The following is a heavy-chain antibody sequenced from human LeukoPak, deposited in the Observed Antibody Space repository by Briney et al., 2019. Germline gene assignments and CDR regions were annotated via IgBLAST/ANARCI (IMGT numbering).Heavy chain of an antibody. V-gene: IGHV3-30-3*01. CDR1: GFTFSSYA. Sequence: GRSLRLSCAASGFTFSSYAMHWVRQAPGKGLEWVAVISYDGSNKYYADSVKGRVTISRDNSKNTLYLQMNSLRAEDTAVYYCARDSPMGYCSGGSCYVPDYWGQGTLVTVSS. J-gene: IGHJ4*02. D-gene: IGHD2-15*01. CDR3: ARDSPMGYCSGGSCYVPDY. CDR2: ISYDGSNK.